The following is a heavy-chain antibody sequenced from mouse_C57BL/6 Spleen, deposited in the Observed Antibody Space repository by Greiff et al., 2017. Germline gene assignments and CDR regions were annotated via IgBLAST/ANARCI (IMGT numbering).Heavy chain of an antibody. D-gene: IGHD1-1*01. Sequence: QVQLQQPGAELVMPGASVKLSCKASGYTFTSYWMHWVKQRPGQGLEWIGEIDPSDSYTNYNQKFKGKSTLTVDKSSSTAYMQLSSLTSEDSAVYYCERERGNYYGSSRYWYFDVWGTGTTVTVSS. CDR2: IDPSDSYT. CDR1: GYTFTSYW. J-gene: IGHJ1*03. V-gene: IGHV1-69*01. CDR3: ERERGNYYGSSRYWYFDV.